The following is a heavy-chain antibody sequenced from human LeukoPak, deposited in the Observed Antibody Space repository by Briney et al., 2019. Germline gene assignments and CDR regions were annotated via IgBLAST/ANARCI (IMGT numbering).Heavy chain of an antibody. Sequence: GGSLRLSCAASGFTFSSYAMSWVRQAPGKGLEWVSAISGSGGSTYYADSVKGRFTISRDNSKNTLYLQMDSLRAEDTAVYYCAKVRSSGWYGNFGYWGQGTLVTVSS. CDR3: AKVRSSGWYGNFGY. CDR1: GFTFSSYA. D-gene: IGHD6-19*01. CDR2: ISGSGGST. V-gene: IGHV3-23*01. J-gene: IGHJ4*02.